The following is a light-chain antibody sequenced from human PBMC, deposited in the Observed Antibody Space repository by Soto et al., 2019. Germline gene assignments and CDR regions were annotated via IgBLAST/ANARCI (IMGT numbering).Light chain of an antibody. J-gene: IGLJ1*01. CDR2: DDS. CDR3: QVWDSTSDHPYV. Sequence: SYELTQPPSVSVAPGQTAIITCGGNNIGGKHVHWYQQKPGQAPILVIYDDSDRPSGIPERFSGSNSGNTASLTITRVEAGDEADYYCQVWDSTSDHPYVFATGTKV. CDR1: NIGGKH. V-gene: IGLV3-21*02.